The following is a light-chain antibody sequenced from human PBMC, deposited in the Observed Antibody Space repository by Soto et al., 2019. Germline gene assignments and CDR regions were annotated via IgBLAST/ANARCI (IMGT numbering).Light chain of an antibody. CDR3: TSFTTACAHV. J-gene: IGLJ1*01. CDR1: SSDIGSYDY. Sequence: QSALTQPASVSGSPGQSITVSCTGTSSDIGSYDYVSWYQQHPGKVPKLIIYDISNRPSGVSNRFSGSKSGNTASLTIARLQADDEADYYCTSFTTACAHVFGSGTKVTVL. V-gene: IGLV2-14*03. CDR2: DIS.